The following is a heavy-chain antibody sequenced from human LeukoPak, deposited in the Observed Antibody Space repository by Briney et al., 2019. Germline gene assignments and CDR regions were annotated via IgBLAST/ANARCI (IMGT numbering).Heavy chain of an antibody. CDR3: ARGNDYWSGYIDY. CDR1: GFAFSNHW. D-gene: IGHD3-3*01. CDR2: VKNDGSST. J-gene: IGHJ4*02. V-gene: IGHV3-74*01. Sequence: GGSLRLSCAACGFAFSNHWMHWVRQAPGKGLVWLSHVKNDGSSTNYADSVRGRFTISRDNAKNTLYLQMNSLRAEDTAVYYCARGNDYWSGYIDYWGQGTLVTVSS.